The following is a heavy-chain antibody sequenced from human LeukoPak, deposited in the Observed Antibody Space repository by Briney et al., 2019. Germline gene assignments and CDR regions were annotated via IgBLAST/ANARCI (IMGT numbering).Heavy chain of an antibody. CDR3: AKEVGSRTVPIYYYYYMDV. D-gene: IGHD6-13*01. Sequence: PGGSLRLSCAASGFSFSSYGMNWVRQAPGKGLEWVSAISGSGGTTYYADSVKGRFTISRDNSKNTLYLQMNSLRAEDTAVYYCAKEVGSRTVPIYYYYYMDVWGKGTTVTVSS. CDR2: ISGSGGTT. J-gene: IGHJ6*03. V-gene: IGHV3-23*01. CDR1: GFSFSSYG.